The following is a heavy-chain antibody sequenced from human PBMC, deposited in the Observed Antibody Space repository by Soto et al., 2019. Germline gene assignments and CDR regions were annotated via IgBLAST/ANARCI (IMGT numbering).Heavy chain of an antibody. Sequence: QVQLVQSGAEEKKPGASVKVSCKASGYTFISYAMHWVRPAPGQRLEWMGWINAGNGNTKYSQKFQGRVTITRDTAASTAYIELTTLRSQDTAVYYCARGLNGYYSTADIDYWGQGTLVTVSS. D-gene: IGHD3-22*01. J-gene: IGHJ4*02. V-gene: IGHV1-3*05. CDR1: GYTFISYA. CDR3: ARGLNGYYSTADIDY. CDR2: INAGNGNT.